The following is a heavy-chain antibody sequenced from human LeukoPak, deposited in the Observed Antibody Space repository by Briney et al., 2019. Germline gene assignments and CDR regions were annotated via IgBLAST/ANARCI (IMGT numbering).Heavy chain of an antibody. Sequence: PSETLSLTCAVSGGSISSSNWWSWVRQPPGKGLEWIGEIYHSGSTNYNPSLKSRVTISVDRSKNQFSLKLSSVTAADTAVYYCARAAQERGPTYYYGSGSLPLDYWGQGTLVTVSS. J-gene: IGHJ4*02. CDR3: ARAAQERGPTYYYGSGSLPLDY. V-gene: IGHV4-4*02. CDR2: IYHSGST. D-gene: IGHD3-10*01. CDR1: GGSISSSNW.